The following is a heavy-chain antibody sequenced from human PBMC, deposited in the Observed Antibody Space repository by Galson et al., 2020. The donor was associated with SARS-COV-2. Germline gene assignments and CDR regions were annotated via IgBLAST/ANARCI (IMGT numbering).Heavy chain of an antibody. D-gene: IGHD2-2*01. V-gene: IGHV4-34*01. CDR1: GGSFSGYY. J-gene: IGHJ6*03. Sequence: SETLSLTCAVYGGSFSGYYWSWIRQPPGKGLEWIGEINHSGSTNYNPSLKSRVTISVDTSKNQFSLKLSSVTAADTAVYYCAAERPVVPAAIQGSLGNYYYYYYMDVWGKGTTVTVSS. CDR3: AAERPVVPAAIQGSLGNYYYYYYMDV. CDR2: INHSGST.